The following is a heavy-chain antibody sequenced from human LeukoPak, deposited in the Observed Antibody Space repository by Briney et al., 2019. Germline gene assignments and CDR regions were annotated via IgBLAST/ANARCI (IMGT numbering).Heavy chain of an antibody. CDR1: GGTFSSYA. CDR3: ARDRSAAVYFDY. CDR2: IIPILGIA. Sequence: ASVKVSCKASGGTFSSYAISWVRQAPGQGLEGMGRIIPILGIANYAQKFQGRVTITADKSTSTAYMELSSLRSEDTAVYYCARDRSAAVYFDYWGQGTLVTVSS. D-gene: IGHD6-25*01. V-gene: IGHV1-69*04. J-gene: IGHJ4*02.